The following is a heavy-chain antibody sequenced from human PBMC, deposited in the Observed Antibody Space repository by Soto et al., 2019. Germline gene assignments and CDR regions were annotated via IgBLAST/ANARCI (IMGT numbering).Heavy chain of an antibody. V-gene: IGHV4-30-2*01. CDR1: GGSISSGGYS. Sequence: QLQLQESGSGLVKPSQTLFLTCAVSGGSISSGGYSWSWIRQPPGKGLVWIGYIYNSGSTYYNPSFKSRVTTAVDRATNQFSRELSSVTAADTAVYYCARTLDIWGQVTMAAVAS. CDR3: ARTLDI. CDR2: IYNSGST. J-gene: IGHJ3*02.